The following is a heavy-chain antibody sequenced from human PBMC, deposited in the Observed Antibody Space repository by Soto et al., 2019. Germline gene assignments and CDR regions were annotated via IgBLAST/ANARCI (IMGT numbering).Heavy chain of an antibody. Sequence: GGSLRLSCAASGCTFSNAWLSWGRQAPGKGLEWVGRSKSKTGGGTTDYAAPVNGRLTIARDDSKDTPYLQMSRLKTEDTAVYYCTTDRRYCISGSCSSFRAKPKTYLDYWAQGTLVTVSS. V-gene: IGHV3-15*01. CDR3: TTDRRYCISGSCSSFRAKPKTYLDY. J-gene: IGHJ4*02. CDR2: SKSKTGGGTT. CDR1: GCTFSNAW. D-gene: IGHD2-15*01.